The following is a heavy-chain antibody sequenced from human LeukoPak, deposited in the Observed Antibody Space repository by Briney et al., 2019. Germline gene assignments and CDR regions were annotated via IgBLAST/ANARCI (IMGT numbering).Heavy chain of an antibody. J-gene: IGHJ4*02. Sequence: GGSLRLSCAASGFTVSSNYMSWVRQAPGKGLEWVSVIYSGGSTYYADSVKGRFTISRDNSKNTLYLQMNSLRAEDAAVYYCARDRGIAAADTDYWGQGTLVSVSS. CDR2: IYSGGST. D-gene: IGHD6-13*01. CDR1: GFTVSSNY. V-gene: IGHV3-66*01. CDR3: ARDRGIAAADTDY.